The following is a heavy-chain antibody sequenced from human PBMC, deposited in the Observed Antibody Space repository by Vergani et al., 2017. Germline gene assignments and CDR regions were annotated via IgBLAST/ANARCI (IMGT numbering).Heavy chain of an antibody. J-gene: IGHJ4*02. V-gene: IGHV5-51*01. CDR1: EYIFGNYW. Sequence: EVALVQSGPEMRKPGESLKISCKGSEYIFGNYWNGWVRQMPGKGLEGMGIIYPADSDTRYSPSFQGQVTISADKSISTAFLQWDSLKASDTALYYCARHTTYTDSWGQGTLVTVSS. D-gene: IGHD1-1*01. CDR3: ARHTTYTDS. CDR2: IYPADSDT.